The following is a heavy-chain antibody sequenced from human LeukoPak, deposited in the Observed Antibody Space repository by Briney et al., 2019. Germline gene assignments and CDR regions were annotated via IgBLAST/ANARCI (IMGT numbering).Heavy chain of an antibody. D-gene: IGHD2-2*01. CDR1: GGSFSGYY. Sequence: SETLSLTCAVDGGSFSGYYWSWIRQPPGKGLEWIGEINHSGSTNYNPSLKSRVTISVDTSKNQFSLKLSSVTAADTAVYYCARGHDLGYCSSTSCSDAFDIWGQGTMVTVSS. CDR3: ARGHDLGYCSSTSCSDAFDI. V-gene: IGHV4-34*01. CDR2: INHSGST. J-gene: IGHJ3*02.